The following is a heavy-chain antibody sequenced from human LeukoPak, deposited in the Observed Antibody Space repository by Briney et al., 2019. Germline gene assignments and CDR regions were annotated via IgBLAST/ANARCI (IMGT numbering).Heavy chain of an antibody. V-gene: IGHV1-2*02. CDR2: INPNSGGT. D-gene: IGHD6-6*01. Sequence: GASVKVSCKASGYTFTSYGISWVRQAPGQGLEWMGWINPNSGGTNYAQKFQGRVTMTRDTSISTAYMELSRLGSDDTAVYYCARFEYSSSREFDYWGQGTLVTVSS. J-gene: IGHJ4*02. CDR1: GYTFTSYG. CDR3: ARFEYSSSREFDY.